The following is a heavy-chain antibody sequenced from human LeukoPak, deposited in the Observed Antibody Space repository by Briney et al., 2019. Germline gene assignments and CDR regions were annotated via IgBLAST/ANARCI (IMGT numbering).Heavy chain of an antibody. CDR3: ARTAVAGPPYYYYYGMDV. CDR2: TYYRSKWYN. J-gene: IGHJ6*02. Sequence: SQTLSLTCAISGDSVSSNSAAWNWIRQSPSRGLEWLGRTYYRSKWYNDYAVSVKSRITINPDTSKNQFSLQLNSVTPEDTAVYYCARTAVAGPPYYYYYGMDVWGQGTTVTVSS. CDR1: GDSVSSNSAA. D-gene: IGHD6-19*01. V-gene: IGHV6-1*01.